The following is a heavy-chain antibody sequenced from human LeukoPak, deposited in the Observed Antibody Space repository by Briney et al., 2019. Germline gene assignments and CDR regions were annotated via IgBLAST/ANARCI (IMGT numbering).Heavy chain of an antibody. D-gene: IGHD3-10*01. V-gene: IGHV3-49*04. CDR1: GFTFSDYY. CDR2: IRSNAYGATT. CDR3: SRADYYGSGSPIGLAV. Sequence: GGSLRLSCVASGFTFSDYYMSWVRQAPGKGLEWVSFIRSNAYGATTEYAASVKGRFTISRDDSKSIAYLHMNSLKTEDTAVYYCSRADYYGSGSPIGLAVWGKGTTVTVSS. J-gene: IGHJ6*04.